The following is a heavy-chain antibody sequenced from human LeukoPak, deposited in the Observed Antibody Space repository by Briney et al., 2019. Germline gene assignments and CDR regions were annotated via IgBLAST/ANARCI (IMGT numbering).Heavy chain of an antibody. CDR1: GDSVSSNSAA. CDR3: ARVAGRDCSSTSCPIDY. J-gene: IGHJ4*02. D-gene: IGHD2-2*01. CDR2: TYYRSKWYN. Sequence: SQTLSLTCAISGDSVSSNSAAWNWIRQSPSRGLEWLGRTYYRSKWYNDYAVSVKSRITINPDTSKNQFSLQLNSMTPEDTAVYYCARVAGRDCSSTSCPIDYWGQGTLVTVSS. V-gene: IGHV6-1*01.